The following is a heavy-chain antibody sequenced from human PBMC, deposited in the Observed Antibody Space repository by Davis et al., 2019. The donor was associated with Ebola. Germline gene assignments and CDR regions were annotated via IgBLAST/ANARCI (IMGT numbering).Heavy chain of an antibody. CDR1: GGSISSHY. D-gene: IGHD3-10*01. CDR3: SERGSSV. V-gene: IGHV4-59*11. J-gene: IGHJ4*02. CDR2: IYYSGNT. Sequence: PSETLSLTCTVSGGSISSHYWTWIRQPPGKGLEWIGYIYYSGNTNYNPSLKSRVTISVDTSKNQFSLRLSSVTAADTAMYYCSERGSSVWGQGTLVTVSS.